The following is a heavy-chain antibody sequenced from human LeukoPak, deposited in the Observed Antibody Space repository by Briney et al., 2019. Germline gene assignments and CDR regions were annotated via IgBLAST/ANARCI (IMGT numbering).Heavy chain of an antibody. CDR1: RYIFTHNW. D-gene: IGHD3-10*01. Sequence: GESLKISCKGSRYIFTHNWLGWVRQMPGKGLEWMAKIYPGDSDTRYSPSFEGQFTLSVDKSSSTAYLQWSSLKASDTAMYYCARQTRDGSGSRGYFFDFWGQGTLVTVSS. J-gene: IGHJ4*02. CDR2: IYPGDSDT. CDR3: ARQTRDGSGSRGYFFDF. V-gene: IGHV5-51*01.